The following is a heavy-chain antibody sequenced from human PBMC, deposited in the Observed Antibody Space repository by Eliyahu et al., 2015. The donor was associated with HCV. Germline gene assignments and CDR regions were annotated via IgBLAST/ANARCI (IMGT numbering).Heavy chain of an antibody. CDR3: AKWDCSAGSCSDNWFDP. CDR1: GGXFXNFG. D-gene: IGHD2-15*01. J-gene: IGHJ5*02. CDR2: IIPSLGVT. Sequence: QVQLVQSGAEVKKPGSSVKVSCKASGGXFXNFGIIWVRQAPGQGLEWMGRIIPSLGVTNYAQKFQGRVLISADKSTSTVYMEVNSLRSDDTAVYYCAKWDCSAGSCSDNWFDPWGQGTLVTVSS. V-gene: IGHV1-69*04.